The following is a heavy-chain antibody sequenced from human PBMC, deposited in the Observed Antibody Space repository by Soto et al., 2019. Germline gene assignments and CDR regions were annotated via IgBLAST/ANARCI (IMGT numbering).Heavy chain of an antibody. CDR2: INPNSGGT. D-gene: IGHD3-10*01. Sequence: ASVKVSCKASGYTFTGYYMHWVRQAPGQGLEWMGWINPNSGGTNYAQKFQGWVTMTRDTSISTAYMELSRLRSDDTAVYYCARDLWFGELDESGGFDIWGQGTMVTVAS. V-gene: IGHV1-2*04. CDR1: GYTFTGYY. CDR3: ARDLWFGELDESGGFDI. J-gene: IGHJ3*02.